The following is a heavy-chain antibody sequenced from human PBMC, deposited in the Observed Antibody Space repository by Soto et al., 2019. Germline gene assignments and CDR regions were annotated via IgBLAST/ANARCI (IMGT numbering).Heavy chain of an antibody. V-gene: IGHV4-59*01. J-gene: IGHJ4*02. CDR1: GGSISTYD. CDR3: ARVVAATSHYFDY. D-gene: IGHD2-15*01. CDR2: IYYSGST. Sequence: SETLSLTCTVSGGSISTYDWSWIRQSPGKGLEWIGCIYYSGSTNYNPSLKSRVTISVDTSKNQFSLKLSSVTAADTAVYYCARVVAATSHYFDYWGQGALVTVSS.